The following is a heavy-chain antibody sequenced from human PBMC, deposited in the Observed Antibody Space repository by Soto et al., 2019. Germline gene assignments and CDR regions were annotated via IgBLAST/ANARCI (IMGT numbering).Heavy chain of an antibody. CDR1: GDFISSYS. Sequence: PSETLSLTCTVSGDFISSYSWSWIRQSAGKGLEWIGRIYASGSTNYNPILKSRLTISVDTSKNQFSLKLSSVTAADTAVYYCAVLGDFQSSNHAMDAWGQGTTVTV. J-gene: IGHJ6*02. CDR2: IYASGST. V-gene: IGHV4-4*07. CDR3: AVLGDFQSSNHAMDA. D-gene: IGHD3-10*01.